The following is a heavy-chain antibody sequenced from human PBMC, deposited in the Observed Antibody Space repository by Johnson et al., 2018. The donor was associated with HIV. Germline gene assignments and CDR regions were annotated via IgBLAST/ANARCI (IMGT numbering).Heavy chain of an antibody. D-gene: IGHD3-16*01. CDR1: GFTFSNYG. Sequence: QMQLVESGGGLVQPGGSLRLSCSASGFTFSNYGMHWVRQAPGKGLEWVAVISYDGSNKYYADSVKGRFTISRDNSKRTLYLQMNSLKTEDTAVYYCTTGPMGAFDIWGQGTMVTVSS. J-gene: IGHJ3*02. CDR2: ISYDGSNK. CDR3: TTGPMGAFDI. V-gene: IGHV3-30*03.